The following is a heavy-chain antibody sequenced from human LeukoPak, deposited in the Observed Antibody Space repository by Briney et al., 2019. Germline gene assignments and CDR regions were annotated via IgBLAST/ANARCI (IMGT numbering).Heavy chain of an antibody. D-gene: IGHD3-22*01. V-gene: IGHV4-59*01. CDR3: ARENPSGYYNRPIDY. Sequence: SETLSLTCTVSGGSISSYYWSWIRQPPGKGLEWIGYIYYSGSTNYNPSLKSRVTISVDTSKNQFSLKLSSVTAADTAVYYCARENPSGYYNRPIDYWGQGTLVTVSS. CDR2: IYYSGST. J-gene: IGHJ4*02. CDR1: GGSISSYY.